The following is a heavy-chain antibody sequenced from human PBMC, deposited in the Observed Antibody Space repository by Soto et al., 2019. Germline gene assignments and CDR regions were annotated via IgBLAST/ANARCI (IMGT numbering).Heavy chain of an antibody. Sequence: GSLRLSCAGSGFTFSAFSMNWVRQAPGKGLEWISYIIGSSSTIYYADSVKGRFSISRDNAKNSVYLQMNSLRHEDTAVYYCASDRPVHYWGQGTPVTVSS. CDR3: ASDRPVHY. CDR1: GFTFSAFS. J-gene: IGHJ4*02. V-gene: IGHV3-48*02. CDR2: IIGSSSTI.